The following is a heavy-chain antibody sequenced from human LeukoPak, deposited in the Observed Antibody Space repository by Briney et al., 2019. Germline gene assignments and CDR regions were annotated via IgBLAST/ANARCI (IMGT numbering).Heavy chain of an antibody. Sequence: GGSLRLSCAASGFTVSSNYMSWVRQAPGKGLEWVSVIYSGGSTYYADSVKGRFTISRDNSKNTLYLQMNSLRAEDTAVYYCARRSGTYDPDDYWGQGTLVTVSS. CDR3: ARRSGTYDPDDY. CDR2: IYSGGST. CDR1: GFTVSSNY. D-gene: IGHD2-8*01. V-gene: IGHV3-66*04. J-gene: IGHJ4*02.